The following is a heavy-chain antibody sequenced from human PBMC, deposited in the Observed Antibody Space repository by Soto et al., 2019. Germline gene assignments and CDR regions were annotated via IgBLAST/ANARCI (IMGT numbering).Heavy chain of an antibody. CDR3: AKAAVPYNGEWDWFDT. CDR2: IGGGGTDT. D-gene: IGHD3-10*01. Sequence: QLLESGGGLVQPGGSLRVHCVASGFTFGDYAMSWVRQAPGRGLEWVSSIGGGGTDTYYAASVKGRFTISRDNSKSTLYLQMNNLRVEDTAVYYCAKAAVPYNGEWDWFDTWGQGTLVTVSS. V-gene: IGHV3-23*01. J-gene: IGHJ5*02. CDR1: GFTFGDYA.